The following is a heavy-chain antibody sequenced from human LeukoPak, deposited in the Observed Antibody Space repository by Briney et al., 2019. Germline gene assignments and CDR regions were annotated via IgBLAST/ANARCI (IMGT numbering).Heavy chain of an antibody. CDR2: LYSAGNT. J-gene: IGHJ4*02. D-gene: IGHD2/OR15-2a*01. V-gene: IGHV3-66*02. CDR1: GFTVSSNY. CDR3: ARAREYLAIDY. Sequence: PGGSLRLSCAASGFTVSSNYMNWVRQAPGKGLEWVSVLYSAGNTFYADSVKGRFTISGDNSNNTLYLQMNSLRPEDTAVYYCARAREYLAIDYWGQGTLVTVSS.